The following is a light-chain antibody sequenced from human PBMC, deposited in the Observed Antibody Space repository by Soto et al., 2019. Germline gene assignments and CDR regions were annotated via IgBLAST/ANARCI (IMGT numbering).Light chain of an antibody. CDR3: MQGLQPPLT. Sequence: DIVMTQSPLSLPVTPGEPASISCRSSQSLLHTNGDNSLNWYLQKPGQSPQLLIHLGSNRASGVHDSSGGSAAGTDFKLKISRVGAEDVGVYYCMQGLQPPLTIGGGTKVEIK. J-gene: IGKJ4*01. CDR1: QSLLHTNGDNS. V-gene: IGKV2-28*01. CDR2: LGS.